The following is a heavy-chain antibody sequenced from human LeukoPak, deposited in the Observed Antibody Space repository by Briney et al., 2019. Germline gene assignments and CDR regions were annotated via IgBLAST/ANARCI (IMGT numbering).Heavy chain of an antibody. CDR3: ARDYYGSGSYYSPFDY. V-gene: IGHV1-2*02. Sequence: ASVKVSCKASGYTFTGYYMHWVRQAPGQGLEWVGWINPNSGGTSYAQKFQGRVTMTRDTSISTAYMELSRLRSDDTAVYYCARDYYGSGSYYSPFDYWGQGTLVTVSS. CDR1: GYTFTGYY. D-gene: IGHD3-10*01. CDR2: INPNSGGT. J-gene: IGHJ4*02.